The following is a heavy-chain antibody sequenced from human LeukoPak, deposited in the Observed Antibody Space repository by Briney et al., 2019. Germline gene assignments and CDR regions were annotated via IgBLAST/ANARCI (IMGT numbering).Heavy chain of an antibody. Sequence: SETLSLTCTVSGYSISSGYYWGWIRQPPGKGLEWTGSIDHSGSTYYNPSLKSRITISVDTSKNQFSLKLSSVTAADTAVYYCARDYYDSRAFDIWGQGTMVTVSS. D-gene: IGHD3-22*01. CDR2: IDHSGST. CDR1: GYSISSGYY. V-gene: IGHV4-38-2*02. J-gene: IGHJ3*02. CDR3: ARDYYDSRAFDI.